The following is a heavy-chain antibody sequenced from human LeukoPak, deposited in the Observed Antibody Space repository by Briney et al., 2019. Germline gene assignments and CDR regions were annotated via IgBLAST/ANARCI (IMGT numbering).Heavy chain of an antibody. CDR1: GFTFSSYG. CDR3: ARESSSFFI. D-gene: IGHD6-6*01. J-gene: IGHJ4*02. Sequence: GGSLRLSCAASGFTFSSYGMPWVRQAPGKGLEWVAVIWYDGSNKYYADSVKGRFTISRDNSKNTLYLQMNSLRAEDTAVYYRARESSSFFIWGQGTLVTVSS. CDR2: IWYDGSNK. V-gene: IGHV3-33*01.